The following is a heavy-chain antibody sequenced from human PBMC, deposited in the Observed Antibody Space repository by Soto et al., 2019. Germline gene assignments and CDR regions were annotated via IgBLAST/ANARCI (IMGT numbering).Heavy chain of an antibody. J-gene: IGHJ5*02. CDR2: IFYSGST. Sequence: QVQLQESGPGLVMPSQTLSLTCTVSGGSISSGAYYWSWIRQHPGKGLEWIGYIFYSGSTYYNPSLKSXXTXSXXPSENQFSLKLNSVTAADTAVYSCAKTTPEGWFDPWGQGTLVPVSS. CDR3: AKTTPEGWFDP. V-gene: IGHV4-31*03. CDR1: GGSISSGAYY. D-gene: IGHD4-17*01.